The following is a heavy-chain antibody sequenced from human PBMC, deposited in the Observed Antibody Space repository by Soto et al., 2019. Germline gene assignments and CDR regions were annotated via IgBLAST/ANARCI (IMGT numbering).Heavy chain of an antibody. Sequence: PSQTLSLTCAISGDSVSNNRAAWNWIRQSPSRGLEWLGRTFYRSKWYNDYAVSVKSRISINPDTSKNQFSLQLNSVTPEDTAVYYCAGYAYDCHFVWGQGTLVTVSS. CDR2: TFYRSKWYN. CDR1: GDSVSNNRAA. CDR3: AGYAYDCHFV. D-gene: IGHD3-16*01. J-gene: IGHJ4*02. V-gene: IGHV6-1*01.